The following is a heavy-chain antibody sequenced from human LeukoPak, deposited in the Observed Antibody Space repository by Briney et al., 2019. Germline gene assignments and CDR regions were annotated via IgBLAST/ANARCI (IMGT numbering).Heavy chain of an antibody. CDR1: GFTFSSYG. V-gene: IGHV3-33*01. CDR3: ARGHYGDPFDY. D-gene: IGHD4-17*01. J-gene: IGHJ4*02. CDR2: IWYDGSNK. Sequence: GRSLRLSCAASGFTFSSYGMHWVRQAPGKGLEWVAVIWYDGSNKYYADPVKGRFTISRDNSKNTLYLQMNSLRAEDTAVYYCARGHYGDPFDYWGQGTLVTVSS.